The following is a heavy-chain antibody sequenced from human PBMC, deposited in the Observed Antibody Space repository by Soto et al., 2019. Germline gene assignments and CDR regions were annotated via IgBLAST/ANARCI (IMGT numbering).Heavy chain of an antibody. V-gene: IGHV3-48*02. J-gene: IGHJ4*02. CDR3: ARAGLTELDY. CDR1: GFTFSSYS. Sequence: EVQLVESGGGLVQPGGSLRLSCAASGFTFSSYSMNWVRQAPGKGLEWVSYISSSSTIYYADSVKGRFTISRDNAKNSLYLQMNSLRDEDTAVYYCARAGLTELDYWGQGTLVTVSS. CDR2: ISSSSTI. D-gene: IGHD1-26*01.